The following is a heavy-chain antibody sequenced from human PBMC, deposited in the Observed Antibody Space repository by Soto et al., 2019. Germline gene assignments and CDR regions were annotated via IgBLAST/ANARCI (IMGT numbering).Heavy chain of an antibody. J-gene: IGHJ4*02. CDR3: AHRVLRTVFGLVTTTAIYFDF. Sequence: QITLNESGPTQVKPRQTLTLTCTFSGFSLTTSGVGVGWIRQSPGKAPEWLALIYWDDDKRYSPSLKSRLTITKDTFKNQVVRTMADLDPADTATYYCAHRVLRTVFGLVTTTAIYFDFWGQGTPVAVSS. V-gene: IGHV2-5*02. CDR2: IYWDDDK. D-gene: IGHD3-3*01. CDR1: GFSLTTSGVG.